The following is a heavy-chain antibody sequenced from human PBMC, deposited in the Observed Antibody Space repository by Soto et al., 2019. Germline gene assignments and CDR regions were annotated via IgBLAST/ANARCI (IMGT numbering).Heavy chain of an antibody. D-gene: IGHD1-1*01. CDR2: ISLSGYVT. CDR3: VRWWNGFDY. Sequence: QVRLVESGGDLVKPGGSLRLSCVGSGFIFGDYAMGWIRQAPGKGLEWISYISLSGYVTFVADSVKGRFTFSRDNRKNTLYVQMNRLTAGDTAVYYCVRWWNGFDYWGQGTLVTVSS. CDR1: GFIFGDYA. V-gene: IGHV3-11*01. J-gene: IGHJ4*02.